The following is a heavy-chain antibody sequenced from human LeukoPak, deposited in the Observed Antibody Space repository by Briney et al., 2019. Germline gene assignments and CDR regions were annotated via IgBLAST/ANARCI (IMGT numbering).Heavy chain of an antibody. CDR3: ARVSNSYDGSGFWDY. CDR1: GFTVSRSY. CDR2: IYSGGNT. D-gene: IGHD3-22*01. V-gene: IGHV3-53*01. J-gene: IGHJ4*02. Sequence: GGSLRLSCAASGFTVSRSYMTWSRQAPGRGLELVSVIYSGGNTYYADSVKCRFTISRDNSKNILYLEMNSLRVEDSAIYYCARVSNSYDGSGFWDYWGQGILVTVSS.